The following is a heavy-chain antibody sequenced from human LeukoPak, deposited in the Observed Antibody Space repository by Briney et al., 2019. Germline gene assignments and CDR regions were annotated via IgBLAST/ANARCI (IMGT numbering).Heavy chain of an antibody. J-gene: IGHJ4*02. V-gene: IGHV1-18*01. CDR1: GYSFTGYG. Sequence: GASVRVSCKASGYSFTGYGLSWVRQAPGQGLEWMGWISAYNGNTNYAQKLQGRVTMTTDTSTSTAYMELRSLRSDDTAVYYCARGGDYYDSSGYLAGHFDYWGQGTLVTVSS. CDR3: ARGGDYYDSSGYLAGHFDY. CDR2: ISAYNGNT. D-gene: IGHD3-22*01.